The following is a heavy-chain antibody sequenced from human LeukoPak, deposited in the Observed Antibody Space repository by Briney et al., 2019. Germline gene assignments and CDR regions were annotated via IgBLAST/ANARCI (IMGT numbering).Heavy chain of an antibody. CDR2: IRNDGSNK. V-gene: IGHV3-30*02. D-gene: IGHD3-10*01. CDR3: AREPWFGESHDAFDI. J-gene: IGHJ3*02. CDR1: GFTFSRYG. Sequence: PGGSLRLSCAASGFTFSRYGMHWVRQAPGKGLEWVAFIRNDGSNKYYADSVKGRFTISRDNSKNTLYLQMNSLRAEDAAVYYCAREPWFGESHDAFDIWGQGTMVTVSS.